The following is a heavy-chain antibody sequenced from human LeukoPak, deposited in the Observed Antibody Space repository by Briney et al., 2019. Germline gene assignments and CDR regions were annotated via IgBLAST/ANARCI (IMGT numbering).Heavy chain of an antibody. CDR2: ISGSGGST. CDR1: GFTFSSYA. CDR3: AKGSPTNSGIVVAPFDY. V-gene: IGHV3-23*01. Sequence: GGSLRLSCAASGFTFSSYAMSWVRQAPGKGLEWVSAISGSGGSTYYADSVKGRFTISRDNSKNTLYLQMNSLRAEDTAVYYCAKGSPTNSGIVVAPFDYWGQGTLVTVSS. D-gene: IGHD3-22*01. J-gene: IGHJ4*02.